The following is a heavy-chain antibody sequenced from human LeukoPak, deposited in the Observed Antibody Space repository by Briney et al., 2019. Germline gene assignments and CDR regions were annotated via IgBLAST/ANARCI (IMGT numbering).Heavy chain of an antibody. CDR1: GYTFTSYW. V-gene: IGHV5-51*01. D-gene: IGHD6-13*01. CDR3: ARVYSRSTFYYFDC. Sequence: GESLKISCTGSGYTFTSYWIGWLRQMPGKGLEWMGIIYPGDSDTRYSPSFQGQVTISADKSISTAYLQWSSLKASDTAMYYCARVYSRSTFYYFDCWGQGTLVTVSS. J-gene: IGHJ4*02. CDR2: IYPGDSDT.